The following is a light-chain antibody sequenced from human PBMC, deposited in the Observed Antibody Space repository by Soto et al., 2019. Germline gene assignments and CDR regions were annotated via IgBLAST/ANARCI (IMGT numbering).Light chain of an antibody. V-gene: IGKV1-9*01. CDR1: QGISSN. CDR2: AAS. Sequence: DIQLTQSPSFLSASVGDRVTITCRASQGISSNLAWYQQKPGKAPKLLIYAASTLQSGVPSRFSGSGSGTDFTLTISRLQPEDSATYFCQQCSVTPITFGQGTRLEI. J-gene: IGKJ5*01. CDR3: QQCSVTPIT.